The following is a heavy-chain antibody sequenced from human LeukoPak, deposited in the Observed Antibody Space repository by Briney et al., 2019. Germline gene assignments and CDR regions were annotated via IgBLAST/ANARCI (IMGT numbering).Heavy chain of an antibody. CDR2: INHSGST. Sequence: SETLSLTCAVYGGSFSGYYWSWIRQPPGKGLEWIGEINHSGSTNYNPSLKSRVTISVDTSKNQFSLKLSSVTAADTAVYYCARETAGDAFDVWGQGTMVTVSS. V-gene: IGHV4-34*01. J-gene: IGHJ3*01. D-gene: IGHD6-13*01. CDR1: GGSFSGYY. CDR3: ARETAGDAFDV.